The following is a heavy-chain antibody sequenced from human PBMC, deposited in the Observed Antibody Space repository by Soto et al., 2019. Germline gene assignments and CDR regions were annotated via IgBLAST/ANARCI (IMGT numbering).Heavy chain of an antibody. CDR2: IYSGGNT. Sequence: EVQLVESGGGLIQPGGSLRLSCAASGFTVSSDHMSWVRQAPGKGLEWVSVIYSGGNTYYADSVKGRFTISRDTSQXPLYLQVNNLRAEDPAVYSCARAPYSSGWSPTFQRWGQGTLVTVPS. CDR1: GFTVSSDH. J-gene: IGHJ1*01. V-gene: IGHV3-53*01. CDR3: ARAPYSSGWSPTFQR. D-gene: IGHD6-19*01.